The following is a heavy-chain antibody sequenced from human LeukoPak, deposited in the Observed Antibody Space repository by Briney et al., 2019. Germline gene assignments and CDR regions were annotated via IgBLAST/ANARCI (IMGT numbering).Heavy chain of an antibody. CDR1: GFTFSRYD. V-gene: IGHV3-13*01. D-gene: IGHD3-22*01. CDR2: ISTAGDT. J-gene: IGHJ6*02. Sequence: GGSLRLSCAASGFTFSRYDMHWVRQVTGKGLEWVSAISTAGDTYYPGSVKGRFTASRENAKNSLYLQMNSLSAGDTAVYYCARDISGGYDGLDVWGQGTTVTVSS. CDR3: ARDISGGYDGLDV.